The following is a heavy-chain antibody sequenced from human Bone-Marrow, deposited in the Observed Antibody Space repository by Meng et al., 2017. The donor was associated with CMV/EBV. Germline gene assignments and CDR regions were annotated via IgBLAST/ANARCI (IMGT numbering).Heavy chain of an antibody. CDR3: ARSSQVTKYYFDY. CDR1: GYTFSSYY. V-gene: IGHV1-46*01. CDR2: INPSGGSA. J-gene: IGHJ4*02. Sequence: ASVKVSCKASGYTFSSYYMHWVRQAPGQGLEWMGIINPSGGSATYAQKFQGRVTVTRDTYTITFYMELSSLRSEDTAVYYCARSSQVTKYYFDYWGQGTLVTVSS.